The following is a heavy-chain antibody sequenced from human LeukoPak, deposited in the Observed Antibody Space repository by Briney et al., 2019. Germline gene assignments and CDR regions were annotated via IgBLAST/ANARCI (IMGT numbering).Heavy chain of an antibody. D-gene: IGHD4-17*01. CDR1: GFTFSIYA. V-gene: IGHV3-23*01. J-gene: IGHJ4*02. CDR3: AKGQASVTYKYFFDY. Sequence: PRGSLRLSCVVSGFTFSIYAMAWVRQAPGKGLEWVSGISDQTYYTDSVRGRFTISRDNSKNTLYLQMNSLRAEDTAVYYCAKGQASVTYKYFFDYWGQGTLVTVSS. CDR2: ISDQT.